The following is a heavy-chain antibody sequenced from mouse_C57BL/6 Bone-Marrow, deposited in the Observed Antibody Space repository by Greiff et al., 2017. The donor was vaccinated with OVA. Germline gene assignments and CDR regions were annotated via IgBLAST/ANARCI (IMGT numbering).Heavy chain of an antibody. V-gene: IGHV1-26*01. CDR2: INPNNGGT. J-gene: IGHJ3*01. Sequence: VQLHQSGPELVKPGASVKISCKASGYTFTDYYMNWVKQSHGKSLEWIGDINPNNGGTSYNQKCKGKATLTVDKSSSTAYMELRSLTSEDSAFYYCEGFAYWGQGTLVTVSA. CDR1: GYTFTDYY. CDR3: EGFAY.